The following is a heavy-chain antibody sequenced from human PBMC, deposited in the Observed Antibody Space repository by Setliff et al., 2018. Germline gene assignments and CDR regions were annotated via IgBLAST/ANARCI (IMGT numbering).Heavy chain of an antibody. CDR3: ARTTGYRLEGDFDY. V-gene: IGHV3-11*01. Sequence: GGSLRLSCAASGFTFSDYYMTWIRQAPGKGLEWISYIHDSGNPTYYADSVKGRFTVSRDNAKNSLYLQMTSLRAEDTAIYYCARTTGYRLEGDFDYWGQGTLVTVSS. CDR1: GFTFSDYY. CDR2: IHDSGNPT. J-gene: IGHJ4*02. D-gene: IGHD3-16*01.